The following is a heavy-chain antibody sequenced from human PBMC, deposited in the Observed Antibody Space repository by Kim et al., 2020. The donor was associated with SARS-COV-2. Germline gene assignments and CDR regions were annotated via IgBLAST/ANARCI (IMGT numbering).Heavy chain of an antibody. Sequence: RTTYNPNSVRGRVTISRDNSKNTFYLQVDNLRAEDTAVYFCAARFGYQFDYWGQGTLVTVSS. V-gene: IGHV3-23*01. D-gene: IGHD6-25*01. J-gene: IGHJ4*02. CDR3: AARFGYQFDY. CDR2: RTT.